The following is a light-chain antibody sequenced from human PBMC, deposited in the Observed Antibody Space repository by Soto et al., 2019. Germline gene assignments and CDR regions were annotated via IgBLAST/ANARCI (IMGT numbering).Light chain of an antibody. CDR1: SSDVGSYNL. J-gene: IGLJ7*01. V-gene: IGLV2-23*01. CDR3: CSYAGSSTMT. CDR2: EDT. Sequence: QSVLTQPASVSGSPGQSITISCTGTSSDVGSYNLVSWYQQHPGKAPKLMIFEDTKRPSGVSHRFSGSKSGNTASLTIAGLQPEDAADYYCCSYAGSSTMTFGGGTQLTVL.